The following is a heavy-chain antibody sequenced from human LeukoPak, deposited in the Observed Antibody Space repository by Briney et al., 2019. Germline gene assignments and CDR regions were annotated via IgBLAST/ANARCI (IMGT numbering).Heavy chain of an antibody. Sequence: GGSLRLSCVASGFTFSHYAMSWVRQAAGKGLEWVSAICRSGGSEYYADSVKGRFTISRDNSNNTLYLQMNSLRADDTAVYYCARYCSSTSCSYFDYWGQGTLVTVSS. CDR2: ICRSGGSE. J-gene: IGHJ4*02. D-gene: IGHD2-2*01. CDR3: ARYCSSTSCSYFDY. CDR1: GFTFSHYA. V-gene: IGHV3-23*01.